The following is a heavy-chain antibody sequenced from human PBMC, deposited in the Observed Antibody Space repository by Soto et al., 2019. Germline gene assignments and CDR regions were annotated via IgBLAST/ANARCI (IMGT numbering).Heavy chain of an antibody. CDR1: GGSISSDNW. Sequence: QLQLQESGPGRVKPSGTLSLTCVVSGGSISSDNWWRWVRQPPGKGLEWIGEIHHSGNTNYNPSFKSRITISVDKSTNQFSLEVRSVTAADTAIYYCARDGTTVTTRGSWFDPWGQGILVTVSS. J-gene: IGHJ5*02. D-gene: IGHD4-17*01. V-gene: IGHV4-4*02. CDR2: IHHSGNT. CDR3: ARDGTTVTTRGSWFDP.